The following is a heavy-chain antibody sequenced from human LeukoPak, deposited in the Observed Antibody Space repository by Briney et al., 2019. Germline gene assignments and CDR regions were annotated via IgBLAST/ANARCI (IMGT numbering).Heavy chain of an antibody. D-gene: IGHD3-3*01. CDR2: ISSSSSTI. Sequence: GGSLRLSCAASGFAFSSYNMNWVRQAPGKGLEWVSYISSSSSTIYYADSVKGRFTISRDNAKNSLYLQMNSLRAEDTAVYYCASSRVVIFGVVTTEWDYWGQGTLVTVSS. CDR1: GFAFSSYN. J-gene: IGHJ4*02. CDR3: ASSRVVIFGVVTTEWDY. V-gene: IGHV3-48*01.